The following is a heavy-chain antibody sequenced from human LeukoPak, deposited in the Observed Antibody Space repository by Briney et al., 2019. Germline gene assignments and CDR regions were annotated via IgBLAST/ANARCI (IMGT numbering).Heavy chain of an antibody. CDR2: INPNSGGT. CDR3: ARAYYDILTAYVPPFDY. Sequence: GASVKVSCKASGYTFTGYYMHWVRQAPGQGLEWMGWINPNSGGTNYAQKFQGRVTMTRDTSISTAYMELSRLRSDDTAVYYCARAYYDILTAYVPPFDYWGQGTLVTVSS. J-gene: IGHJ4*02. CDR1: GYTFTGYY. D-gene: IGHD3-9*01. V-gene: IGHV1-2*02.